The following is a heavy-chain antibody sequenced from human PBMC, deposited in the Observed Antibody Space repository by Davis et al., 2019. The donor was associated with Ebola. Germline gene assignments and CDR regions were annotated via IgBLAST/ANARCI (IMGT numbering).Heavy chain of an antibody. CDR3: ARREAASIDY. CDR2: IKTDGSTT. Sequence: PGGSLRLSCAASGFTFSSYGMHWVRQAPGKGLEWVARIKTDGSTTRYADSVKGRFSISRDNAKNTLFLQLNSLRVEDTAIYYCARREAASIDYWGQGTLVTVSS. V-gene: IGHV3-74*01. CDR1: GFTFSSYG. J-gene: IGHJ4*02. D-gene: IGHD6-25*01.